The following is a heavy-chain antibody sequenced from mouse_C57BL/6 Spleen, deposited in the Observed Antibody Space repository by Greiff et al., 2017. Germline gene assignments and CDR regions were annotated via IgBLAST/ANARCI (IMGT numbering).Heavy chain of an antibody. CDR3: ARAFHYAMDY. CDR1: GYTFTSYW. CDR2: IDPSDSYT. D-gene: IGHD3-1*01. V-gene: IGHV1-59*01. Sequence: QVQLQQSGAELVRPGTSVKLSCKASGYTFTSYWMHWVKQRPGQGLEWIGVIDPSDSYTNYNQKFKGKATLTVDTSSRTPYLQLSSLTSEDSAVYYCARAFHYAMDYWGQGTSVTVSS. J-gene: IGHJ4*01.